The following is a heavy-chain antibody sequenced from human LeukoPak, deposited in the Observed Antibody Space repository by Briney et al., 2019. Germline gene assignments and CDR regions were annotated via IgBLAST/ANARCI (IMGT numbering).Heavy chain of an antibody. J-gene: IGHJ4*02. CDR2: ISDSGGNT. D-gene: IGHD3-22*01. Sequence: GGSLRLSCAASGFTFSSYGMSWVRQAPGKGLERVSAISDSGGNTYYKDSVKGRFTIARDNSRNTLYLQLNSLRADDTAVYYGAKAAVFAFFENSGYPNFDNWGQGTVVTVSS. CDR3: AKAAVFAFFENSGYPNFDN. CDR1: GFTFSSYG. V-gene: IGHV3-23*01.